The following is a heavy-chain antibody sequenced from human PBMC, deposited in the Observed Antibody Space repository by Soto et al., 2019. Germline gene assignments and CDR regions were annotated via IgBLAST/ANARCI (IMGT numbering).Heavy chain of an antibody. CDR3: ALDLRGYSYGLFWSYYHLDV. CDR1: GLTVSSNY. V-gene: IGHV3-53*01. J-gene: IGHJ6*02. Sequence: PGGSLRLSCAASGLTVSSNYMSWVRQAPGKGLEWVSVIYSEGTTYYADSVKGRFTVSRDNSKNTLYLQMDSLRVEDTAVYYCALDLRGYSYGLFWSYYHLDVWGQGTTVTVSS. D-gene: IGHD5-18*01. CDR2: IYSEGTT.